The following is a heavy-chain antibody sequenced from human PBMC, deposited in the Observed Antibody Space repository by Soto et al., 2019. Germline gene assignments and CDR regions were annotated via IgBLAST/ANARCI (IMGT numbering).Heavy chain of an antibody. CDR3: ARDQGSHPGD. CDR1: GLSRSSGDW. Sequence: QVQLQESGPGLVRPSGTVSLTCAVSGLSRSSGDWWSWVRQPPGKGLEWIGEIHHSGSANYNPSLKSRVTLSVVPSKDLFSLTLISVAAAVTAFYFCARDQGSHPGDWAQGTLVSVSS. CDR2: IHHSGSA. V-gene: IGHV4-4*02. D-gene: IGHD6-19*01. J-gene: IGHJ4*02.